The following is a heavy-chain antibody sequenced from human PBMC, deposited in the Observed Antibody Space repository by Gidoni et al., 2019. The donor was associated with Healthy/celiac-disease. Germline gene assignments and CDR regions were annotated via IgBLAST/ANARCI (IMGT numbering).Heavy chain of an antibody. V-gene: IGHV4-34*01. CDR3: AVGDYGDSDYYYYYGMDV. CDR1: GGSFSGYY. Sequence: QVQLQQWGAGLLKPSETLSLTCAVYGGSFSGYYWSWIRQPPGKGLEWIGEINHSGSTNYNPALKSRVTISVDTSKNQFSLKLSSVTAADTAVYYCAVGDYGDSDYYYYYGMDVWGQGTTVTVSS. CDR2: INHSGST. J-gene: IGHJ6*02. D-gene: IGHD4-17*01.